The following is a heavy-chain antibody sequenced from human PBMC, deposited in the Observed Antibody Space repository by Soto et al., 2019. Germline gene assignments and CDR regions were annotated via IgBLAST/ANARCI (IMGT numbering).Heavy chain of an antibody. CDR3: ARDSYGDDENWFDP. CDR1: GYTFVNYG. Sequence: ASVKVSCKASGYTFVNYGIAWVRQAPGQGLDWMGWIHSYNGNTKYAPSLQGRVTMTSDTSTSTATMELSSVTAADTAVYYCARDSYGDDENWFDPWGQGTLVTVSS. V-gene: IGHV1-18*01. J-gene: IGHJ5*02. D-gene: IGHD4-17*01. CDR2: IHSYNGNT.